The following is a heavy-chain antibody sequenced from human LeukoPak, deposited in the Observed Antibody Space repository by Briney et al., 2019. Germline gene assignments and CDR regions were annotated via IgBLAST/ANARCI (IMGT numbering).Heavy chain of an antibody. Sequence: SETLSLTCTVSGGSISSGGYYWSCIPQHPGKGMEWIGYIYYSGSTNYNPSLKSRVNISVDTSKNQFSLKLSSVTAADTAVYYCARDYDGMDVWGQGTTVTVSS. V-gene: IGHV4-31*03. CDR1: GGSISSGGYY. J-gene: IGHJ6*02. CDR2: IYYSGST. CDR3: ARDYDGMDV.